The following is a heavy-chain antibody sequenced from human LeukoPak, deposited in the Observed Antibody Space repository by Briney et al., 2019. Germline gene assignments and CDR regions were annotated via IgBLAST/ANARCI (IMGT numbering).Heavy chain of an antibody. Sequence: SGTLSLTCTVSGGSISSSSYYWGWIRQPPGKGLEWIGSIYYSGSTYYNPSLKSRVTISVDTSKNQFSLKLSSVTAADTAVYYCARNPPFAYCGGDCYPWGQGTLVTVSS. V-gene: IGHV4-39*01. CDR2: IYYSGST. D-gene: IGHD2-21*02. CDR3: ARNPPFAYCGGDCYP. J-gene: IGHJ4*02. CDR1: GGSISSSSYY.